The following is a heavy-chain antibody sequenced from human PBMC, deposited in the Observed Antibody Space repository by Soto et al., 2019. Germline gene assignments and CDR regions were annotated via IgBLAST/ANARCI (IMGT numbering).Heavy chain of an antibody. Sequence: EVQLLESGGGLVHPGGSLRLSCAASGFTFSGYAMSWVRQAPGKGLEWVSGISGSGDSTYYADPVKGRSTISRDNSRDTLYLQMNSLRAEDTAVYYCANWPSAFDIWGQGTMVTVSS. J-gene: IGHJ3*02. CDR1: GFTFSGYA. CDR2: ISGSGDST. CDR3: ANWPSAFDI. V-gene: IGHV3-23*01.